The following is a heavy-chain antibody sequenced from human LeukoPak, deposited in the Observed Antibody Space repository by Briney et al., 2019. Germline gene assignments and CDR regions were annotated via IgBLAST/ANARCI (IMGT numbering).Heavy chain of an antibody. J-gene: IGHJ6*03. CDR3: ARGQSPRYYYMDV. Sequence: SETLSLTCTVSDGSISSSSYYWDWIRQPPGKGLEWIGSIYYSGSTYYNPSLKSRVTISVDTSKNQFSLKLSSVTAADTAVYYCARGQSPRYYYMDVWGKGTTVTVSS. CDR1: DGSISSSSYY. CDR2: IYYSGST. V-gene: IGHV4-39*07.